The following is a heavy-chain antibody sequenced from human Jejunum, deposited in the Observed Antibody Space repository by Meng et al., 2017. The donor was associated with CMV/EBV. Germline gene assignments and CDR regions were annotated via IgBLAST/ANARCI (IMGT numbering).Heavy chain of an antibody. D-gene: IGHD1/OR15-1a*01. CDR2: IRYDGTRN. J-gene: IGHJ4*02. CDR1: GFAFSSYG. V-gene: IGHV3-30*02. Sequence: CAASGFAFSSYGMNWVRQAPGKGLKWVGFIRYDGTRNYADSVKGRFTISRDNSRDTLYLQMNNLRTDDTAVYYCTKAFGTTHFSDSWGQGTLVTVSS. CDR3: TKAFGTTHFSDS.